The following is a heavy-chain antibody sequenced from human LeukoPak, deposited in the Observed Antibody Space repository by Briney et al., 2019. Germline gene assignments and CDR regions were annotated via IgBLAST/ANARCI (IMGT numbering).Heavy chain of an antibody. Sequence: GRSLRLSCAASGFTFSSYAMHWVRQAPGKGLEWVADISYDGSNKYYADSVKGRFTISRDNSKNTLYLQMNSLRAEDTAVYYCARGLGTGYSSSSGFDYWGQGTLVTVSS. V-gene: IGHV3-30-3*01. CDR3: ARGLGTGYSSSSGFDY. D-gene: IGHD6-13*01. J-gene: IGHJ4*02. CDR1: GFTFSSYA. CDR2: ISYDGSNK.